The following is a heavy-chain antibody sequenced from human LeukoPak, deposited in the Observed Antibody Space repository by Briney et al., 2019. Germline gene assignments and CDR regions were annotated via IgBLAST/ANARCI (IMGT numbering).Heavy chain of an antibody. CDR3: AKLAERAVAGNDY. D-gene: IGHD6-19*01. J-gene: IGHJ4*02. CDR2: IRYDGSNK. CDR1: GFTLGSYG. V-gene: IGHV3-30*02. Sequence: GGSLRLSCAASGFTLGSYGMHWVRQAPGKGLEWVAFIRYDGSNKYYADSVKGRFTISRDNSKNTLYLQMNSLRAEDTAVYYCAKLAERAVAGNDYWGQGTLVTVSS.